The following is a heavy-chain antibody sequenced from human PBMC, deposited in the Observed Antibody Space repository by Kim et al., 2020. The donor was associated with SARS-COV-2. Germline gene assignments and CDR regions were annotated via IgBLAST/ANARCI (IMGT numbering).Heavy chain of an antibody. CDR1: GGSISSYY. D-gene: IGHD3-10*01. V-gene: IGHV4-59*13. CDR3: ARDRTPWFGEYYRYPYYYYGMDV. Sequence: SETLSLTCTVSGGSISSYYWSWIRQPPGKGLEWIGYIYYSGSTNYNPSLKSRVTISVDTSKNQFSLKLSSVTAADTAVYYCARDRTPWFGEYYRYPYYYYGMDVWGQGTTVTVSS. CDR2: IYYSGST. J-gene: IGHJ6*02.